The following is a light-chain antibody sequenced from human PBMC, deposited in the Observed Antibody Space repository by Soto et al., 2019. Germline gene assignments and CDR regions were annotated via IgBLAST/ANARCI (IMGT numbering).Light chain of an antibody. CDR2: DVS. J-gene: IGLJ1*01. CDR3: SSYTSSSTLYV. Sequence: QSALTQPASVSGSPGQSITISCTGTSIDVGGYNYVFWYQQHPGKAPKLMIYDVSNRPSGVSNRFSGSKSGNTASLTISGLQAEDEADYYCSSYTSSSTLYVFGTGTKVTVL. V-gene: IGLV2-14*01. CDR1: SIDVGGYNY.